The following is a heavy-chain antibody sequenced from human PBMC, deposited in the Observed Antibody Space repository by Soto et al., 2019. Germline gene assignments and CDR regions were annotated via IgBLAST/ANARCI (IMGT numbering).Heavy chain of an antibody. D-gene: IGHD3-10*01. J-gene: IGHJ6*02. CDR1: GYTFIRYG. Sequence: QVQLVQSAAEVKKPGASVKVSCKASGYTFIRYGLTWVRQAPGQGREWMGWISPYNDSTIYAQKLKGRVTTTTDTVTKIVDMDVRGLEFEETAVYFWARGGYYCNSWGEVGHYGLDVWGQGTSVTVSS. CDR2: ISPYNDST. V-gene: IGHV1-18*01. CDR3: ARGGYYCNSWGEVGHYGLDV.